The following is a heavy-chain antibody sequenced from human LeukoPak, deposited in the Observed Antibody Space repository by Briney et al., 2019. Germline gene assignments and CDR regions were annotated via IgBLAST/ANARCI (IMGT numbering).Heavy chain of an antibody. CDR2: ISSSSGTI. D-gene: IGHD2-15*01. Sequence: GGSLRLSCAASGFTFSSYTLNWVRQAPGKGLEWVAYISSSSGTIYYADSVKGRFTISRDNAKNSLYLQMNSLRAEDTAVYYCTRDPSATFDYWGQGTLVTVSS. CDR1: GFTFSSYT. CDR3: TRDPSATFDY. J-gene: IGHJ4*02. V-gene: IGHV3-48*04.